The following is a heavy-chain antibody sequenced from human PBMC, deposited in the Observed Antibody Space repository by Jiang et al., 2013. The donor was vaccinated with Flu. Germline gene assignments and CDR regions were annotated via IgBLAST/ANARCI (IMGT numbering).Heavy chain of an antibody. D-gene: IGHD6-19*01. J-gene: IGHJ4*02. V-gene: IGHV3-74*01. Sequence: QAPGKGLVWVSRINSDGSSTSYADSVKGRFTISRDNAKNTLYLQMNSLRAEDTAVYYCAREEQWLVPYIDYWGPGNPGHRLL. CDR2: INSDGSST. CDR3: AREEQWLVPYIDY.